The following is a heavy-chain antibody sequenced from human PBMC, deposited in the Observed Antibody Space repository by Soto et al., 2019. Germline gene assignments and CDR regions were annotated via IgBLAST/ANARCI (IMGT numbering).Heavy chain of an antibody. CDR1: GFTVSRNY. J-gene: IGHJ3*02. Sequence: PGGSLRLSCAASGFTVSRNYMSWVRQAPGKGLEWVSVIYSGGSTYYADSVKGRFTISRDNSKNTLYLQMNSLRAEDTAVYYCARDHLPVAFDIWGQGTMVTVSS. CDR2: IYSGGST. V-gene: IGHV3-53*01. CDR3: ARDHLPVAFDI.